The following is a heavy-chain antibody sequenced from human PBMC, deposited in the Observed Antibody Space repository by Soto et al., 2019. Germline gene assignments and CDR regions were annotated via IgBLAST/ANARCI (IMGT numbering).Heavy chain of an antibody. CDR1: GGSIGSGGYY. J-gene: IGHJ4*02. D-gene: IGHD3-22*01. CDR2: IHYSGNT. V-gene: IGHV4-31*03. CDR3: ATNHDDISGRTPLLFDS. Sequence: QVQLQESGPGLVKPSQTLSLTCTVSGGSIGSGGYYWDWIRQHPGKGPEWIGYIHYSGNTYYNPSLKSRLTISLDTSKNQFSLHLSSVTAAYTAVYYCATNHDDISGRTPLLFDSWGQGTLVTVSS.